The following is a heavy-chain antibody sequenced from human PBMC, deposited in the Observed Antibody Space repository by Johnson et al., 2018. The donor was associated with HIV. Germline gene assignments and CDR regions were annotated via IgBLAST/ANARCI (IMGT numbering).Heavy chain of an antibody. Sequence: QVQLVESGGGLVQPGGSLRLSCAASGFTFSSYWMNWVRQAPGKGLEWVAVISYDGSNKYYAESVKGRFTISRDNSKNTLYLQMNSLRAEDTAVYYCANVRWPDAFDIWGQGTMVTVSS. CDR2: ISYDGSNK. J-gene: IGHJ3*02. CDR1: GFTFSSYW. D-gene: IGHD4-23*01. V-gene: IGHV3-30-3*01. CDR3: ANVRWPDAFDI.